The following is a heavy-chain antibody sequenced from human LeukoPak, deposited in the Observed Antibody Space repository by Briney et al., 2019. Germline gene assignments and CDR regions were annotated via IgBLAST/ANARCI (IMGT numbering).Heavy chain of an antibody. V-gene: IGHV3-23*01. CDR3: GRAYDFSRH. CDR2: ISGGGDSI. J-gene: IGHJ4*02. CDR1: GFTFSSYA. Sequence: GGSLRLSCAASGFTFSSYAMSWVRQAPGKGLEWVSAISGGGDSIYYADSVKGRFTISRDNAKNSLYLQMNSLRAEDTALYYCGRAYDFSRHWGQGTLVTVSS. D-gene: IGHD3-3*01.